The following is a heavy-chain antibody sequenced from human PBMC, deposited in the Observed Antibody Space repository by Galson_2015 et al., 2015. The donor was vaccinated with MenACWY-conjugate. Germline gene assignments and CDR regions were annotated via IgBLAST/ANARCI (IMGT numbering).Heavy chain of an antibody. D-gene: IGHD2-2*01. CDR2: INSDGSAA. CDR1: GLTFSRYW. CDR3: ATYCSSPSCYANGAY. Sequence: SLRLSCAASGLTFSRYWMHWVRQSPGKGLVWVSHINSDGSAADYADSVKGRFTISRDNAKNTLYLRMNSLRAEDTAVYYCATYCSSPSCYANGAYWGQGTLVTVSS. J-gene: IGHJ4*02. V-gene: IGHV3-74*01.